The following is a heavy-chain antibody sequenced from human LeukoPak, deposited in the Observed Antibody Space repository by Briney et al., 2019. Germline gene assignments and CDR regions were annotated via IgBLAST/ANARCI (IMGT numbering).Heavy chain of an antibody. D-gene: IGHD5-18*01. CDR2: MNPNSGNT. Sequence: GSVKVSCKASGYTFTSYDINWVRQATGQGLEWMRSMNPNSGNTGYAQKFQGRVTMTRNTSISTGYMELSSLRSEDTAVYYCARAIDTAMVTGAWLVNNHWGQGTLVTVSS. CDR3: ARAIDTAMVTGAWLVNNH. V-gene: IGHV1-8*01. CDR1: GYTFTSYD. J-gene: IGHJ5*02.